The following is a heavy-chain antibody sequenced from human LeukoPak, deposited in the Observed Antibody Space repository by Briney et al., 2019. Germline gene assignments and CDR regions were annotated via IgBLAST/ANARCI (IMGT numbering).Heavy chain of an antibody. Sequence: SETLSLTCTVSGGSIRSYYWSWIRQPPGKGLECIGYIYYIGSTNYNPSLKSRVTISLDTSKSQFSLKLTSVTPADTAVYYCARGGIVGSRTNWFDPWGQGILVTISS. CDR3: ARGGIVGSRTNWFDP. D-gene: IGHD1-26*01. J-gene: IGHJ5*02. CDR2: IYYIGST. CDR1: GGSIRSYY. V-gene: IGHV4-59*01.